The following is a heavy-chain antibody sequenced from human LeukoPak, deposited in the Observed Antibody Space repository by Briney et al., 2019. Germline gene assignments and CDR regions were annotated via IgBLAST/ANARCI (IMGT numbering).Heavy chain of an antibody. D-gene: IGHD1-14*01. Sequence: GGSLRLSCAASGFTSSDYYMSWIRQAPGKGLEWVSYISGNSGYTNYADSVKGRFTISRDSAKSSLYLQMDILRAEDTAVYYCARGGRKDALDYWGQGTLVTVSS. CDR2: ISGNSGYT. CDR1: GFTSSDYY. V-gene: IGHV3-11*06. J-gene: IGHJ4*02. CDR3: ARGGRKDALDY.